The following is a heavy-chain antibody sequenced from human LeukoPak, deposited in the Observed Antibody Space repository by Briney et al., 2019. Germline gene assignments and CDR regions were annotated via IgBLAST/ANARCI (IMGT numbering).Heavy chain of an antibody. CDR2: INPDGITT. CDR1: GFTFNNAW. CDR3: ARDYYYGMDV. J-gene: IGHJ6*02. Sequence: GGSLRLSCVASGFTFNNAWMSWVRQAPGKGLEWVSRINPDGITTTCADSVKGRFTISRDNAKNTLFLQMNSLRAEDTAVYYCARDYYYGMDVWGQGTTITVSS. V-gene: IGHV3-74*01.